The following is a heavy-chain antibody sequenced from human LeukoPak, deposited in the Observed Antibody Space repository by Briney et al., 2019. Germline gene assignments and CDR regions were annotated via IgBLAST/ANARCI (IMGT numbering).Heavy chain of an antibody. V-gene: IGHV3-66*01. CDR2: IYSGGST. Sequence: GGSLRLSCAASGFTVSSNYMSWVRQAPGKGLEWVSVIYSGGSTFYADSVKGRFTISRDNSKNTLYLQMNSLRAEDTAVYYCAKDPTHNYYDSSGRRFDYWGQGTLVTVSS. CDR3: AKDPTHNYYDSSGRRFDY. D-gene: IGHD3-22*01. CDR1: GFTVSSNY. J-gene: IGHJ4*02.